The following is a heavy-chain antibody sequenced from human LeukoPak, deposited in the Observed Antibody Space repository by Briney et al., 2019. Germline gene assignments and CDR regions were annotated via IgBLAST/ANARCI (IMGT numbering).Heavy chain of an antibody. Sequence: ASVKVSCKASGYTFTGYYMHWVRQAPGQGLEWMGWINPNSGGTNYAQKFQGRVTMTRDTSISTAYMELSSLGSEDTAVYYCARALGYCSSTSCYGRFDPWGQGTLVTVSS. V-gene: IGHV1-2*02. J-gene: IGHJ5*02. CDR1: GYTFTGYY. CDR3: ARALGYCSSTSCYGRFDP. CDR2: INPNSGGT. D-gene: IGHD2-2*01.